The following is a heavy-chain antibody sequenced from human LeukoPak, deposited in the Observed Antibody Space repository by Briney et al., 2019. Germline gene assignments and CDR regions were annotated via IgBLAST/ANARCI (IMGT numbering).Heavy chain of an antibody. V-gene: IGHV3-23*01. CDR1: GFTFRNYW. J-gene: IGHJ6*02. Sequence: AGGSLRLSCAASGFTFRNYWMHWVRQAPGKGLVWVSFISDINGSTEYADSVKGRFTISRDNSKNTLFLQMSSLRAEDTAVYYCAKVGDDDILTYYSYGMDVWGQGTTVTVSS. CDR2: ISDINGST. CDR3: AKVGDDDILTYYSYGMDV. D-gene: IGHD3-9*01.